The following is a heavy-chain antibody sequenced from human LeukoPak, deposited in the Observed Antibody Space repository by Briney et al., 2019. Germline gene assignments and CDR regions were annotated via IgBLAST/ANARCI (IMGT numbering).Heavy chain of an antibody. CDR1: GYTFTSYY. Sequence: GASVKVSCKASGYTFTSYYMHWVRQAPGQGLEWMGIINPSGGSTSYAQKFQGRVTMTRDTSTSTVYMELSSLRSEDTAVYYCARAEEYYDFWSGYYSNWFDPWGQGTLVTVSS. D-gene: IGHD3-3*01. CDR3: ARAEEYYDFWSGYYSNWFDP. V-gene: IGHV1-46*03. J-gene: IGHJ5*02. CDR2: INPSGGST.